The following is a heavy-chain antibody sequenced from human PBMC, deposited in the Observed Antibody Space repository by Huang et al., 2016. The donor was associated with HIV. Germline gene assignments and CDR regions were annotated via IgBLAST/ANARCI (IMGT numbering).Heavy chain of an antibody. CDR3: ARPRMTEGNSDSTWSYFDS. CDR2: LHHRWTT. D-gene: IGHD2-21*02. Sequence: QVRLHQWGTGVLKPSETLSLKCAVYGGSFNGHFWTWIRQYPGKGLEWIGELHHRWTTSSIPALKMRVTMSLDTSKRQFYLNLTSVTATDTATYYCARPRMTEGNSDSTWSYFDSWGQGTPVIVSS. J-gene: IGHJ4*02. V-gene: IGHV4-34*01. CDR1: GGSFNGHF.